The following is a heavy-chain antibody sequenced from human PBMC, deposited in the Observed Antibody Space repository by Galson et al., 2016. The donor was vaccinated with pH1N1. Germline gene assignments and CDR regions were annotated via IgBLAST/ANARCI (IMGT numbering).Heavy chain of an antibody. CDR1: GGSISSSSYY. D-gene: IGHD1-26*01. CDR2: IYYSGST. Sequence: SETLSLTCTVSGGSISSSSYYWGWIRQPPGKGLEWIGSIYYSGSTYYNPSLKSRVTISVDTSKNQFSLKLSSVTAADTAVYYCARSYRGTYFIGGDRGFDYWGQGTLITVSS. V-gene: IGHV4-39*07. CDR3: ARSYRGTYFIGGDRGFDY. J-gene: IGHJ4*02.